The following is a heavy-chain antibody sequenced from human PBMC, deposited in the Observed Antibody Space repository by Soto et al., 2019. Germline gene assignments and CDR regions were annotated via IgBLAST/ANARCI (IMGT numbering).Heavy chain of an antibody. CDR2: INAGNGNT. CDR1: GYTFTSYA. D-gene: IGHD6-13*01. Sequence: ASVEVSCKASGYTFTSYAMHWVRQAPGQRLEWMGWINAGNGNTKYSQKFQGRVTITRDTSASTAYMELSSLRSEDTAVYYCARGVSSSWYVLGNDWFDPWGQGTLVTVSS. CDR3: ARGVSSSWYVLGNDWFDP. V-gene: IGHV1-3*01. J-gene: IGHJ5*02.